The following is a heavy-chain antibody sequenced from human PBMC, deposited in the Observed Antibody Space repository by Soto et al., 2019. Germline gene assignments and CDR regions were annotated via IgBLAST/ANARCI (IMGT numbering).Heavy chain of an antibody. J-gene: IGHJ4*02. D-gene: IGHD3-22*01. CDR1: GGTFSSYA. Sequence: SVKVSCKASGGTFSSYAISWVRQAPGQGLEWMGGIIPIFGTANYAQKFQGRVTITADESTSTAYMELSSLRSEDTAVYYCARGGYYDSSGYYFQRRPFDYWGQGTLVTVSS. CDR2: IIPIFGTA. CDR3: ARGGYYDSSGYYFQRRPFDY. V-gene: IGHV1-69*13.